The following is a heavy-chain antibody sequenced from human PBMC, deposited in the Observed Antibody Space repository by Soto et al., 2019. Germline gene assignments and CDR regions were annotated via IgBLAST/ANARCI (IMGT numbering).Heavy chain of an antibody. D-gene: IGHD3-3*01. Sequence: ANRSTTEYAASVKGRFTISRDDSKNSLYLQMNSLQTEDTAVYYCGRVGDYNFWSDPDYWGQGTLVTVSS. V-gene: IGHV3-72*01. J-gene: IGHJ4*02. CDR2: ANRSTT. CDR3: GRVGDYNFWSDPDY.